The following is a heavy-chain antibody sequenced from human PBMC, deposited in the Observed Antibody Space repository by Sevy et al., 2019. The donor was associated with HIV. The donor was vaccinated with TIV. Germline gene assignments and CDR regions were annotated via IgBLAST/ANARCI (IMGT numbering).Heavy chain of an antibody. V-gene: IGHV3-33*08. Sequence: GGSLRLSCAASGFTFTSYSMNWVRQAPGKGLEWVAVIWYDGSNKYYADSVKGRFTISRDNSKNTLYLQMNSLRAEDTAVYYCARVPRSITMVRGVPHYYYYGMDVWGQGTTVTVSS. CDR1: GFTFTSYS. D-gene: IGHD3-10*01. J-gene: IGHJ6*02. CDR3: ARVPRSITMVRGVPHYYYYGMDV. CDR2: IWYDGSNK.